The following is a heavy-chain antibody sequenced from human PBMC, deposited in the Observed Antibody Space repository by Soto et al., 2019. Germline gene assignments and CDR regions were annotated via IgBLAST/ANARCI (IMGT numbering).Heavy chain of an antibody. CDR2: ISYDGSNK. J-gene: IGHJ6*02. V-gene: IGHV3-30-3*01. CDR1: GFTSGRYA. CDR3: ARMAEYSSSHRGYYYYGMDV. Sequence: FMRLSGTASGFTSGRYAMRWVRQAPGKGLEWVAVISYDGSNKYYADSVKGRFTISRDNYKNTLYLQMNRLRAEDTAVYYCARMAEYSSSHRGYYYYGMDVWGQGTTVTVSS. D-gene: IGHD6-6*01.